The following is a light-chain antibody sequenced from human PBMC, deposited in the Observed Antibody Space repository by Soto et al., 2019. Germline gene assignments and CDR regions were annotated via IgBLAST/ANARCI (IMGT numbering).Light chain of an antibody. CDR3: AVWDDSLNGWV. CDR2: NNN. Sequence: QSVLTQPPSASGTPGQRVTISCSGGSSNIESNTVNWHQQLPGTAPKVLIYNNNERPSGVPDRFSGSKSGTSASLAISGLQSEDEADYYCAVWDDSLNGWVFGGGTKLTVL. J-gene: IGLJ3*02. CDR1: SSNIESNT. V-gene: IGLV1-44*01.